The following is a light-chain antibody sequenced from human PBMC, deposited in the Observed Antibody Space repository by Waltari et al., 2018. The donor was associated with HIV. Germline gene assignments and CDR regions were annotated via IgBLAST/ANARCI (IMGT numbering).Light chain of an antibody. V-gene: IGLV3-21*01. Sequence: SYFLTQPPSVSVAPGTTARLTCGGYDIGSKSVHWYQQKSGRAPGLVLYDGRARPSGVPERFPGANSINTATLTLSRVEAGDEADYFGQVWDSSPDNWVFGGGTKLTVL. CDR3: QVWDSSPDNWV. CDR1: DIGSKS. CDR2: DGR. J-gene: IGLJ3*02.